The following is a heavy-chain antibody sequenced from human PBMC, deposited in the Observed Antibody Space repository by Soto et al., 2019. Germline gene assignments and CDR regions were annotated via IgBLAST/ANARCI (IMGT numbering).Heavy chain of an antibody. V-gene: IGHV3-48*03. CDR3: ARGGRRIAARLFAPCFDY. Sequence: EVQLVESGGGLVQPGGSLRLSCAASGFTFSSYEMNWVRQAPGKGLEWVSYISSSGSTIYYADSVKGRFTISRDNAKNSLYIQMNSLRAEDTAVYYCARGGRRIAARLFAPCFDYWGQGTLVTVSS. CDR2: ISSSGSTI. D-gene: IGHD6-6*01. J-gene: IGHJ4*02. CDR1: GFTFSSYE.